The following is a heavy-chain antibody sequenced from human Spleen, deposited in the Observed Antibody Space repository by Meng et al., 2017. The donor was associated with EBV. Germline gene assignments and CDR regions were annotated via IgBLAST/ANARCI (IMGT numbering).Heavy chain of an antibody. CDR3: ARAEWSAPYYFDY. J-gene: IGHJ4*02. Sequence: GQRQESGPGLVKPSQTLSLTCDVSGGSISSGNYYWSWIRHPPGKGLEWIGYISNSGSTYYNPSLKSRVTISVDTSENQFSLKLSSVTAADTAVYFCARAEWSAPYYFDYWGQGTLVTVSS. D-gene: IGHD3-3*01. CDR1: GGSISSGNYY. V-gene: IGHV4-30-4*01. CDR2: ISNSGST.